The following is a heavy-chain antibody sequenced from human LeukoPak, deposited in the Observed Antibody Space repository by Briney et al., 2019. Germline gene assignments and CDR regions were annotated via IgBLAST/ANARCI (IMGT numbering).Heavy chain of an antibody. Sequence: GGSLRLSCAASGFTFSSYGMHWVRQAPGKGLEWVAFIRYDGSNKYYADSVKGRFTISRDNSKNSLYLQMNSLRAEDTAVYYCARGIGVAVAGSLSNSWFDPWGQGTLVTVSS. D-gene: IGHD6-19*01. CDR1: GFTFSSYG. J-gene: IGHJ5*02. CDR2: IRYDGSNK. CDR3: ARGIGVAVAGSLSNSWFDP. V-gene: IGHV3-30*02.